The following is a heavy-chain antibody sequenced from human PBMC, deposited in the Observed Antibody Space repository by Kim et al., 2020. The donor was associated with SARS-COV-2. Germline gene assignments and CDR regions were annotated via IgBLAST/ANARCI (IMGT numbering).Heavy chain of an antibody. V-gene: IGHV3-73*01. J-gene: IGHJ4*02. CDR3: TRHHTPPDRHGDYSRDDY. CDR1: GFSFSGSA. Sequence: GGSLRLSCAASGFSFSGSAMHWVRQASGKGLEWVGRIRSKGNNYATAYAASVEGRFTISRDDSKNTAYLQMNSLKTEDTAVYYCTRHHTPPDRHGDYSRDDYWGQGTLVTVSS. D-gene: IGHD4-17*01. CDR2: IRSKGNNYAT.